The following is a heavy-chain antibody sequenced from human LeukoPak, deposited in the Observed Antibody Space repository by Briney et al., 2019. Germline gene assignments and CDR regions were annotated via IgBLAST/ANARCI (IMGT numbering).Heavy chain of an antibody. V-gene: IGHV4-30-2*01. D-gene: IGHD2-2*01. CDR1: GGSISSSSYS. CDR2: ISHSGST. J-gene: IGHJ4*02. CDR3: ARARRDSSTSLGTFDY. Sequence: SETLSLTCTVSGGSISSSSYSWSWIRQPAGEDLEWIGYISHSGSTYYNPSLQSRVTISVDTSKNQFSLKLTSVTAADTAVYYCARARRDSSTSLGTFDYWGQGTLVTVSS.